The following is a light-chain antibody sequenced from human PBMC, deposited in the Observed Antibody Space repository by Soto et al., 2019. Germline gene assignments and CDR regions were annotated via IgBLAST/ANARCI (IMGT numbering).Light chain of an antibody. CDR2: EVS. Sequence: QSALTQPPSASGSPGQSVTISCTGTSSDVGGYNYVSWYQQHPGEAPKLMIYEVSKRPSGVPDRFSGSKSGNTASLTVSGLQAEDEADYYCSSYGGDNDYVFGTGTKVTVL. CDR1: SSDVGGYNY. J-gene: IGLJ1*01. V-gene: IGLV2-8*01. CDR3: SSYGGDNDYV.